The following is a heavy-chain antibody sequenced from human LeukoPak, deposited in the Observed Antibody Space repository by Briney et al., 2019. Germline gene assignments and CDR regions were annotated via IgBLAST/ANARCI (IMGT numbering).Heavy chain of an antibody. CDR3: ARAPSESGGYYPEYFRH. D-gene: IGHD3-22*01. CDR2: IKSDGNT. Sequence: PGGSLRLSCAASGFTFSSYWMHWVRQAPGKGLVWVSRIKSDGNTNDADSVKGRFTISRDNAKNTVSLQMNSLRAEDTGVYYCARAPSESGGYYPEYFRHWGQGTLVTVSS. J-gene: IGHJ1*01. CDR1: GFTFSSYW. V-gene: IGHV3-74*01.